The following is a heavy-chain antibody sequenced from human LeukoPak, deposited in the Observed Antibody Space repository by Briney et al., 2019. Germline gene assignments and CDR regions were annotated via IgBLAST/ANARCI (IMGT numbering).Heavy chain of an antibody. D-gene: IGHD3-3*01. CDR2: MNPNSGNT. CDR3: ARGLWYYDFWSGYYPLDY. V-gene: IGHV1-8*01. Sequence: ASVKLSCKASGYTFTSYDINWVRQATGQGLEWMVWMNPNSGNTGYAQKFQGRVTMTRNTSLSTGYMELSSVRSEDTAVYYCARGLWYYDFWSGYYPLDYWGQGTLVTVSS. CDR1: GYTFTSYD. J-gene: IGHJ4*02.